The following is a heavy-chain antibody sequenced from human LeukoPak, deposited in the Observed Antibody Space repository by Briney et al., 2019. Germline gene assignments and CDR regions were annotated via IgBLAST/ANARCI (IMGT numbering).Heavy chain of an antibody. CDR2: IKGDGSED. Sequence: GGSLRLSCAASGFIFSKYWMTWVRQPPGKGLEWVAYIKGDGSEDEYVDSVKGRFTISRDNAQNSLFLQMDNLRGEDTAVYYCARDMGIYTNYGAYWGQGTLVTVSS. CDR3: ARDMGIYTNYGAY. D-gene: IGHD4-17*01. CDR1: GFIFSKYW. J-gene: IGHJ4*02. V-gene: IGHV3-7*01.